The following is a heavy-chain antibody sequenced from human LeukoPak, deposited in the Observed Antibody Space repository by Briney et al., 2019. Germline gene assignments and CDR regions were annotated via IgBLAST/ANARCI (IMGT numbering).Heavy chain of an antibody. CDR3: AKDPGGDAFDI. CDR1: GFTFSRYS. J-gene: IGHJ3*02. CDR2: ISGSGGST. Sequence: GGSLRLSLAASGFTFSRYSMNWVRQAPGKGLEGVSAISGSGGSTYYADSGKGRLTISRDNSKNTLYLQMNSLRSEDTAVYYCAKDPGGDAFDIWGQGTMVTVSS. D-gene: IGHD3-16*01. V-gene: IGHV3-23*01.